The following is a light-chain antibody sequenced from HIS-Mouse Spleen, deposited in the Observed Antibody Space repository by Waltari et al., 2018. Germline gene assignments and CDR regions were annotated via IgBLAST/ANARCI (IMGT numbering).Light chain of an antibody. CDR1: QSVSSY. Sequence: EIVLTQSPATLSLSPGERAPISCRASQSVSSYLAWYQQKPGQAPRLLIYDASNRATGIPARFSGSGSGTDFTLTISSLEPEDFAVYYCQQRSNWPPLTFGGGTKVEIK. J-gene: IGKJ4*01. CDR2: DAS. CDR3: QQRSNWPPLT. V-gene: IGKV3-11*01.